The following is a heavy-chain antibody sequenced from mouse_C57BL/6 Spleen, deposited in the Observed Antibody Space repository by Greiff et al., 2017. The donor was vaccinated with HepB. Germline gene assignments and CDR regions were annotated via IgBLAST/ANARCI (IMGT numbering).Heavy chain of an antibody. V-gene: IGHV1-82*01. CDR1: GYAFSSSW. CDR2: IYPGDGDT. CDR3: ATGPLYAMDY. Sequence: QVQLQQSGPELVKPGASVKISCKASGYAFSSSWMNWVKQRPGKGLEWIGRIYPGDGDTNYNGKFKGKATLTADKSSSTAYMQLSSLTSEDSAVYFCATGPLYAMDYWGQGTSVTVSS. J-gene: IGHJ4*01.